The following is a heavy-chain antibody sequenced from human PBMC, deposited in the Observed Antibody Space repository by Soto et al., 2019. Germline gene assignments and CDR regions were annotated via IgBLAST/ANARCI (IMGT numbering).Heavy chain of an antibody. CDR3: ATAPPQLVLFVYDYYYGMDV. Sequence: SVKVSCKVSGYTLTELSMHWVRQAPGKGLEWMGGFDPEDGETIYAQKFQGRVTMTEDTSTDTAYMELSSLRSEDTAVYYCATAPPQLVLFVYDYYYGMDVWGQGTTVTVS. CDR1: GYTLTELS. D-gene: IGHD6-6*01. CDR2: FDPEDGET. J-gene: IGHJ6*02. V-gene: IGHV1-24*01.